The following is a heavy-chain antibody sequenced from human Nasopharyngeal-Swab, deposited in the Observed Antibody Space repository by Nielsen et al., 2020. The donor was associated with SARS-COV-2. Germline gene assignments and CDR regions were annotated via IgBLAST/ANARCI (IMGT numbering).Heavy chain of an antibody. CDR3: ARGNVDIAWVDI. CDR2: INHSGST. J-gene: IGHJ3*02. Sequence: GSLRLSCAVYGVSFSGYYWSWIRQPPGKGLEWIGEINHSGSTNYNPSLKSRVTISVDTSKNQFSLKLSSVTAADTAVYYCARGNVDIAWVDIWGQGTMVTVSS. V-gene: IGHV4-34*01. D-gene: IGHD5-12*01. CDR1: GVSFSGYY.